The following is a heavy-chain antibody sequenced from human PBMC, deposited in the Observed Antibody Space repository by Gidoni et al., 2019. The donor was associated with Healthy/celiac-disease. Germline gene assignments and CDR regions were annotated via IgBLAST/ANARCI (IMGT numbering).Heavy chain of an antibody. CDR2: ISSNGGST. Sequence: EVQLVESGGGLVQPGGSLRLSCSASGFTLRSYAMHWVRQAPGKGLEYVSAISSNGGSTYYADSVKGRFTISRDNSKNTLYLQMSSLRAEDTAVYYCVKDFPEWELGYYFDYWGQGTLVTVSS. J-gene: IGHJ4*02. CDR3: VKDFPEWELGYYFDY. V-gene: IGHV3-64D*06. D-gene: IGHD1-26*01. CDR1: GFTLRSYA.